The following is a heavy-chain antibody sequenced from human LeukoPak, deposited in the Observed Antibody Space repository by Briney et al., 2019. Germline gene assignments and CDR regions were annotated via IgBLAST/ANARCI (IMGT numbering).Heavy chain of an antibody. Sequence: GGSLRLSCAASGFTVSSSYMTWVRQAPGKGLEWVSVIYSGGTTYYADSVKGRFTISRDNSKNTLYLQMNSLRAEDTAVYYCARIPRGSSGWFDYWGQGTLVTVSS. CDR1: GFTVSSSY. CDR2: IYSGGTT. J-gene: IGHJ4*02. V-gene: IGHV3-66*01. CDR3: ARIPRGSSGWFDY. D-gene: IGHD6-19*01.